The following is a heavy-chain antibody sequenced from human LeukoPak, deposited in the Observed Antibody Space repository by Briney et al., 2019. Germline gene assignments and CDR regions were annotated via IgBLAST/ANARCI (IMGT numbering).Heavy chain of an antibody. V-gene: IGHV1-69*05. D-gene: IGHD6-13*01. CDR1: GGTFSSYA. CDR3: ARDKGQQLVLDDY. J-gene: IGHJ4*02. CDR2: IIPIFGTA. Sequence: SVKVSCKASGGTFSSYAISWVRQAPGQGLEWMGGIIPIFGTANYAQKFQGRVTITTDESTSTAYMELSSLRSEDTAVYYCARDKGQQLVLDDYWGQGTLVTVSS.